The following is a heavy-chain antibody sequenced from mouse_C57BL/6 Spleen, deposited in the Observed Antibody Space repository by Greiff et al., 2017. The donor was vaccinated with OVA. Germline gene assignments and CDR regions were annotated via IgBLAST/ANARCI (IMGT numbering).Heavy chain of an antibody. CDR1: GFNIKDDY. V-gene: IGHV14-4*01. Sequence: EVQLQQSGAELVRPGASVKLSCTASGFNIKDDYMHWVKQRPEQGLEWIGWIDPENGDNEYASKFQGKAPITADTASNTAYLHLSSLTSEDTAVYYCTTGRYSNSWYFDVWGTGTTVTVSS. D-gene: IGHD2-5*01. J-gene: IGHJ1*03. CDR3: TTGRYSNSWYFDV. CDR2: IDPENGDN.